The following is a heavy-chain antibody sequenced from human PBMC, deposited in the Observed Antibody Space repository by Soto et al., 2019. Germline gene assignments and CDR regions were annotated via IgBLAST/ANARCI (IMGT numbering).Heavy chain of an antibody. CDR2: IYHSGST. Sequence: SETLSLTCAVSGGSISSSNWWSWVRQPPGKGLEWIGEIYHSGSTYYNPSLKSRVTISVDTSKNQFSLKLSSVTAAATAVYYSATSNWFGPWGQGDLVTVSS. CDR1: GGSISSSNW. J-gene: IGHJ5*02. CDR3: ATSNWFGP. V-gene: IGHV4-4*02.